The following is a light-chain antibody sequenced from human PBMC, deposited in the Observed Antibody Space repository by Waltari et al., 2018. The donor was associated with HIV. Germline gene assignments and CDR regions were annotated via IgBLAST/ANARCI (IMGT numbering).Light chain of an antibody. V-gene: IGLV2-8*01. CDR3: SSFAGNDFFV. J-gene: IGLJ2*01. CDR1: SHDIGLYNY. CDR2: EAS. Sequence: QSALTQPPSASGSPGETVTLSCTGTSHDIGLYNYVSWFQQHPGKVPKLVMFEASQRPSGVPDRFSGSKSGYTASLTVSGLQPDDEADYFCSSFAGNDFFVFGGGTRLTVL.